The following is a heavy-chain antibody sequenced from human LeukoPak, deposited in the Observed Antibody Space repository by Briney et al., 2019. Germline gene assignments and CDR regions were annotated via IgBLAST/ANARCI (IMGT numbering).Heavy chain of an antibody. J-gene: IGHJ4*02. CDR2: IWYDGSNK. CDR1: GFTFSTCN. CDR3: AKDSNDYGDYNYFDY. D-gene: IGHD4-17*01. V-gene: IGHV3-33*06. Sequence: RSGGSLRLSCVASGFTFSTCNMHWVRQAPGKGLEWMALIWYDGSNKYYADSVKGRFTISRDNSKNTLYLQMNSLRAEDTAVYYCAKDSNDYGDYNYFDYWSQGTPVTVSS.